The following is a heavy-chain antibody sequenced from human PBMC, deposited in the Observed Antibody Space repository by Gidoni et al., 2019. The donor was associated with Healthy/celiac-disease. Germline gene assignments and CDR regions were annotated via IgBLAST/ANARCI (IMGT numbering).Heavy chain of an antibody. V-gene: IGHV3-33*01. Sequence: QVQLVESGGGVVQPGRSLRLSLAASGFTFSSYGMTWVGQAPGKGLEWVAVIWYDGSNKYYADSVKGRFTISRDNSKNTLYLQMNSLRAEDTAVYYCARDRGIAVAGILPPLDYWGQGTLVTVSS. CDR2: IWYDGSNK. CDR1: GFTFSSYG. CDR3: ARDRGIAVAGILPPLDY. D-gene: IGHD6-19*01. J-gene: IGHJ4*02.